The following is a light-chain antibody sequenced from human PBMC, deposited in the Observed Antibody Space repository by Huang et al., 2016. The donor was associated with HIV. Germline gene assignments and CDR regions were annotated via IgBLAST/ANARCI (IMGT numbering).Light chain of an antibody. CDR1: QSVSSSY. CDR3: QHYGNSPYT. Sequence: EIVLTQSPGTLSLSPGERATLSCRASQSVSSSYLAWYQQKPGQAPRLLISGASNRATDIPDRFSGRASGTDFTLAISRLEPEDFAVYYCQHYGNSPYTFGQGTKLEIK. CDR2: GAS. V-gene: IGKV3-20*01. J-gene: IGKJ2*01.